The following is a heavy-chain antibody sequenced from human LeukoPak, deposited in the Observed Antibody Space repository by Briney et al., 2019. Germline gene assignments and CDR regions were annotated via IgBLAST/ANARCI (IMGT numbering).Heavy chain of an antibody. J-gene: IGHJ5*02. CDR2: INPNSGGT. Sequence: ASVKVSCKASGYTFTRYYMHWVRQAPGQGLEWRGWINPNSGGTNYAQKFQGRVTMTRDTSISTAYMELSRLRSDDTAVYYCARDRAIFGVNRAGAAWFDPWGQGTLVTVSS. CDR1: GYTFTRYY. D-gene: IGHD3-3*01. CDR3: ARDRAIFGVNRAGAAWFDP. V-gene: IGHV1-2*02.